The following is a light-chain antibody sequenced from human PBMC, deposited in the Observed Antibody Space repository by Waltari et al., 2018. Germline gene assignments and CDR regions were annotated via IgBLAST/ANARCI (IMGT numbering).Light chain of an antibody. J-gene: IGLJ3*02. CDR1: TSDVGGFDF. Sequence: QSALTQPASVSGSPGQSVTISCTGTTSDVGGFDFVSWYRQHPGRDIRLMIYDVSSRPSGVSTRFSGSKSGNTASLTISGLQAEDEADYYCSSYTDIGTLVLFGGGTKLTVL. V-gene: IGLV2-14*03. CDR2: DVS. CDR3: SSYTDIGTLVL.